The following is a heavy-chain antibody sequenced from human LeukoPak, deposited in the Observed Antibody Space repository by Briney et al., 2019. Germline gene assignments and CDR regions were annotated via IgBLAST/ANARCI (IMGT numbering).Heavy chain of an antibody. CDR2: IIPILGIA. CDR1: GGTFSSYA. V-gene: IGHV1-69*04. CDR3: ASSIAAAGTLSAFDI. D-gene: IGHD6-13*01. J-gene: IGHJ3*02. Sequence: SVKVSCKASGGTFSSYAISWVRQAPGQGLEWMGRIIPILGIANYAQKFQGRVTITADKSTSTAYMELSSLRSEDTAVYYCASSIAAAGTLSAFDIWGQGTMVTVSS.